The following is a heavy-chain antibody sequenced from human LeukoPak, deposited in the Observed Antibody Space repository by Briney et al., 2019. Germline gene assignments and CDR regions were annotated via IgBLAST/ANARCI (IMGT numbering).Heavy chain of an antibody. CDR2: ISWNSGSI. D-gene: IGHD1-26*01. V-gene: IGHV3-9*01. Sequence: GGSLRHSCAASGFTFDDYAMHWVRQAPGKGLEWVSGISWNSGSIGYADSVKGRFTISRDNAKNSLYLQMNSLRADDTAVYYCARVGIVGATKIDYWGQGTLVTVSS. CDR3: ARVGIVGATKIDY. J-gene: IGHJ4*02. CDR1: GFTFDDYA.